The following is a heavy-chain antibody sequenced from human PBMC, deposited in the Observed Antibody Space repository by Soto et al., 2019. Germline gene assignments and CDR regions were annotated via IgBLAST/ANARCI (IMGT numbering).Heavy chain of an antibody. V-gene: IGHV4-31*03. J-gene: IGHJ6*02. CDR2: IYYSGST. Sequence: PSETLSLTCTVSGGCISSGGYYWSWIRQHPGKGLEWIGYIYYSGSTYYNPSLKSRVTISVDTSKNQFSLKLSSVTAADTAVYYCARGGRRSPGMDVWGQGTTVTVSS. CDR1: GGCISSGGYY. CDR3: ARGGRRSPGMDV.